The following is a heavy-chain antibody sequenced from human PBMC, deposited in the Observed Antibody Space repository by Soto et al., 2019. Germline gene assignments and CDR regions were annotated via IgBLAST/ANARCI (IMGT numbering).Heavy chain of an antibody. D-gene: IGHD1-26*01. Sequence: SGFTFDDFTMHWVRQARGKGPVWVSRINEDGVNTTYADSVKGRFTISRDNDKNTLYMQWDSLRVEDKDMYHCTRGPPPISSGTGAYCGPGTQVTVSS. CDR2: INEDGVNT. CDR1: GFTFDDFT. CDR3: TRGPPPISSGTGAY. V-gene: IGHV3-74*03. J-gene: IGHJ4*02.